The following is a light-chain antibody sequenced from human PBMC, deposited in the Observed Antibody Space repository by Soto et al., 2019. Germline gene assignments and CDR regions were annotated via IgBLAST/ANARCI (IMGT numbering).Light chain of an antibody. CDR3: QQYTGPPTT. J-gene: IGKJ5*01. CDR2: DVS. Sequence: IVLTQSPPSLSLFPGERATLSCRASQSVSSYLAWYQQKPGQAPRLLIYDVSTRATGIPARFSGSGSRTDFILTISSLEPEDSAVYFCQQYTGPPTTFGQGTRLEIK. V-gene: IGKV3-11*01. CDR1: QSVSSY.